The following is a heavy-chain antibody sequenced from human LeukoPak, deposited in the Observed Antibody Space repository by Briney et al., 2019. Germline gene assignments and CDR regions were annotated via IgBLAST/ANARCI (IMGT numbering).Heavy chain of an antibody. D-gene: IGHD1-26*01. CDR2: ISSNGGST. V-gene: IGHV3-64*01. CDR1: GFTFSSYA. Sequence: PGRSLRLSCAASGFTFSSYAMHWVRQAPGKGLEYVSAISSNGGSTYYANSVKGRFTISRDNSKNTLYLQMGSLRAEDMAVYYCARDQYSGSCPLLGFDPWGQGTLVTVSS. J-gene: IGHJ5*02. CDR3: ARDQYSGSCPLLGFDP.